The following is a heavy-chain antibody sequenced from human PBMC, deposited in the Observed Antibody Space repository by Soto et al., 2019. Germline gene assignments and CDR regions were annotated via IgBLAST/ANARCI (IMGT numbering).Heavy chain of an antibody. CDR2: INTLSSAI. D-gene: IGHD6-19*01. V-gene: IGHV3-11*01. CDR1: GFIFSDYY. Sequence: QEHLMESGGGLVKPGGSLRLSCAGSGFIFSDYYITWIRRAPGKGLEWVSYINTLSSAIYYADSVKGRFTISRDNAKNSVYLQMNSLRAEDTAVYYCARRLQWQLRHLDSWGRGTLVTVSS. J-gene: IGHJ4*02. CDR3: ARRLQWQLRHLDS.